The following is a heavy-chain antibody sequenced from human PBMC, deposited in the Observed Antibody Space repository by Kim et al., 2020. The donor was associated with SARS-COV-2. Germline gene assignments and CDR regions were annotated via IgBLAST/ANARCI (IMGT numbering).Heavy chain of an antibody. Sequence: SVKVSCKAFGDSFSSYTISWVRQAPGRGLEWMGRIIPILGTPTYAQKFQDRLTIVADKSTSTVYRELSSLTAEDTAVYYCATPNVIGTTLSGFGMDVWGQGTTVSVSS. CDR3: ATPNVIGTTLSGFGMDV. CDR2: IIPILGTP. V-gene: IGHV1-69*08. CDR1: GDSFSSYT. D-gene: IGHD4-4*01. J-gene: IGHJ6*02.